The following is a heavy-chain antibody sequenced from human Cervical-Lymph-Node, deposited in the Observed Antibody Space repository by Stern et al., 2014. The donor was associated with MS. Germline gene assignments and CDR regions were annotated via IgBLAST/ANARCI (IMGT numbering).Heavy chain of an antibody. V-gene: IGHV3-23*04. D-gene: IGHD4-17*01. CDR3: VKDGDDYAPKFGLDV. CDR2: ISRDSGDT. Sequence: EVQLVESGGGLVQPGGSLRLTCAASGFTYFSSFSMTWVRQAPGQGLEWVSTISRDSGDTIYADSVKGRFTISRDNPKNTLYLQMDSLRVDDTAVYYCVKDGDDYAPKFGLDVWGQGTTVTVAS. J-gene: IGHJ6*02. CDR1: GFTYFSSFS.